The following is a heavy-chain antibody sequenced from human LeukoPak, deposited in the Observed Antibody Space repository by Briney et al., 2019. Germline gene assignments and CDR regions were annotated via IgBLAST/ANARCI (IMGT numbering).Heavy chain of an antibody. CDR2: IKQDGSEK. J-gene: IGHJ4*02. CDR3: ARDMEYYDFWSGYSRFYYFDY. CDR1: GFTFSSYW. V-gene: IGHV3-7*01. Sequence: GGSLRLSCAASGFTFSSYWMSWVRQAPGKGLEWVANIKQDGSEKYYVDSVKGRFTISRDNAKNSLYLQMNSLRAEDTAVYYCARDMEYYDFWSGYSRFYYFDYWGQGTLVTVSS. D-gene: IGHD3-3*01.